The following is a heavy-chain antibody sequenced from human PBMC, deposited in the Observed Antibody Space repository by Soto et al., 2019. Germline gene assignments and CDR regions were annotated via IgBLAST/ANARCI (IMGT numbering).Heavy chain of an antibody. D-gene: IGHD1-7*01. CDR3: ARDRITGTTMGYYFDY. Sequence: SETLSLTCTVSGGSISSGGYYWSWIRQHPGKGLEWIGYIYYSGSTYYNPSLKSRVTISVDTSKNQFSLKLSSVTAADTAVYYCARDRITGTTMGYYFDYWGQGTLVTVSS. V-gene: IGHV4-31*03. CDR2: IYYSGST. J-gene: IGHJ4*02. CDR1: GGSISSGGYY.